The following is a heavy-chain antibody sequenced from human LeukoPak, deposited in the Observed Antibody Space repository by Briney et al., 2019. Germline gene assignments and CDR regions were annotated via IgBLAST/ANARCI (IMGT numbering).Heavy chain of an antibody. Sequence: RASVKVSCKASGYTFTSYAMHWVRQAPGQRLEWMGWINAGKGNTKYSQKFQGRVTITRDTSASTAYMELSSLRSEDTAVYYCARDLSGSGIAVAGVEIDYWGQGTLVTVSS. CDR1: GYTFTSYA. CDR2: INAGKGNT. D-gene: IGHD6-19*01. J-gene: IGHJ4*02. V-gene: IGHV1-3*01. CDR3: ARDLSGSGIAVAGVEIDY.